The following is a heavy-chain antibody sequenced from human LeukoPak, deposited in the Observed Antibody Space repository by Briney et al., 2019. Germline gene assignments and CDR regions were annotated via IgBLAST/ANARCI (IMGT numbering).Heavy chain of an antibody. CDR2: IYYSGNT. CDR1: GGPISSSSYL. CDR3: ARGRREYCTSTSCYYYFDY. V-gene: IGHV4-39*01. D-gene: IGHD2-2*01. Sequence: SETLSLTCTVSGGPISSSSYLWGWIRQPPGKGLDWIGSIYYSGNTYYNPSLKSRVTMSVDTSKSQSSLKLRSVTAADTTVYYCARGRREYCTSTSCYYYFDYWGQGTLVTVSS. J-gene: IGHJ4*02.